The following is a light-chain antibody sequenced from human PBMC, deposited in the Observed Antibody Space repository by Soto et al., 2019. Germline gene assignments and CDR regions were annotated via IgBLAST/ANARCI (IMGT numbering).Light chain of an antibody. CDR1: QCVGSN. V-gene: IGKV3-15*01. CDR2: RAS. J-gene: IGKJ4*01. CDR3: QQYAKWPLN. Sequence: EVVMTQSPATLSVSPGERTSLSCRASQCVGSNLGWYQQKPGQAPRLLIYRASTRATGIPARFSGSGSGTEFTLIISSLQSEDIAVYYCQQYAKWPLNFGGGTKVEIK.